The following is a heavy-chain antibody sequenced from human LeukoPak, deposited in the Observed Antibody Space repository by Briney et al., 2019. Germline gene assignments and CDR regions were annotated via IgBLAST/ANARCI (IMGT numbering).Heavy chain of an antibody. CDR2: ISGSGAST. Sequence: GGSLRLSCAASGFIFSSYAMSWVRQAPGKGLEWVTAISGSGASTYYAGSVKGRFTISRDNSKNTLYLQMNSLRAEDTALYYCAKDRGAAGEIQRVTYWGRGALVTVSS. V-gene: IGHV3-23*01. J-gene: IGHJ4*02. D-gene: IGHD6-13*01. CDR3: AKDRGAAGEIQRVTY. CDR1: GFIFSSYA.